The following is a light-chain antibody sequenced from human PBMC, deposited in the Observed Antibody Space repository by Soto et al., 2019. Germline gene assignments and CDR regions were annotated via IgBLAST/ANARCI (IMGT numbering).Light chain of an antibody. Sequence: QSVLTQPPSASGAPGQSVPISCPGTSSDVGGYNYVSWYQQHPGKAPKLMIYEVSKRPSGVPDRFSGSKSGNTASLTVSGLQAEDEADYYCSSYAGSNKVFGTGTKVTVL. CDR3: SSYAGSNKV. V-gene: IGLV2-8*01. J-gene: IGLJ1*01. CDR1: SSDVGGYNY. CDR2: EVS.